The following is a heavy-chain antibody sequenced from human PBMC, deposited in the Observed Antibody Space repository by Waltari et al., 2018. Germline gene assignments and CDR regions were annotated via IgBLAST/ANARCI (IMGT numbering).Heavy chain of an antibody. CDR2: IYYSGST. CDR3: ARDTGDYGDYDDAFDI. CDR1: GGSISSSSYY. D-gene: IGHD4-17*01. Sequence: QLQLQESGPGLVTPSETLSLTCTVSGGSISSSSYYWGWIRQPPGKGLEWIGSIYYSGSTYYNPSLKSRVTISVDTSKNQFSLKLSSVTAADTAVYYCARDTGDYGDYDDAFDIWGQGTMVTVSS. J-gene: IGHJ3*02. V-gene: IGHV4-39*07.